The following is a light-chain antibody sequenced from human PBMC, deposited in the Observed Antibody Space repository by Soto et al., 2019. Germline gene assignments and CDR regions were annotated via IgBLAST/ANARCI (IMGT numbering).Light chain of an antibody. CDR3: QHCSTISPFT. CDR2: DAS. CDR1: QNIANS. Sequence: DIQMTQSPPTLSASVGDRVIITCRATQNIANSLAWYQQRPGKAPTVLIYDASSLEDGVPSRFSGRGSGTGFTLIIRGLQPDDFATYFCQHCSTISPFTFGQGTKLE. J-gene: IGKJ2*01. V-gene: IGKV1-5*01.